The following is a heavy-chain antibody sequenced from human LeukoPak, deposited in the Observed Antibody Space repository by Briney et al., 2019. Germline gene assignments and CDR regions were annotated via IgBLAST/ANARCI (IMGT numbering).Heavy chain of an antibody. Sequence: GGSLRLSCAASGFTFSNYWMSWVRQAPGKGLEWVANINQDGTEKNSVYSVKGRFTISRDNAKSSLFLQMNSLSAEDTAVYYCASTQTFDYWGQGTLVTVSS. V-gene: IGHV3-7*01. CDR3: ASTQTFDY. CDR1: GFTFSNYW. J-gene: IGHJ4*02. CDR2: INQDGTEK.